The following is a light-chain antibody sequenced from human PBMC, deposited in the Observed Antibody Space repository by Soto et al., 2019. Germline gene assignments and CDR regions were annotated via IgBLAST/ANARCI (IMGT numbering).Light chain of an antibody. CDR3: LQSGNSPPA. J-gene: IGKJ1*01. CDR2: GAS. V-gene: IGKV3-20*01. CDR1: QSVSSNY. Sequence: EIVLTQSPGTLSLSPGERATLSCRASQSVSSNYLAWYQQKPGQAPRLLIYGASSRATGVPDRFSGSGSGTHCPLTISRREPEGFAVYYCLQSGNSPPAFGQGTKVEIK.